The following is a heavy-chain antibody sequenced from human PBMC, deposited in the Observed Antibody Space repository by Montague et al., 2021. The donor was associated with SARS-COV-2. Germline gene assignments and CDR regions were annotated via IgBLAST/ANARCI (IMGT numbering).Heavy chain of an antibody. CDR3: LRAGGFDNRPPV. J-gene: IGHJ4*02. D-gene: IGHD3-10*01. Sequence: SETLSLTCCILCRATQGTNGRAQVCNPVTIGLGMLGEVRHRGDTNYNPPFKSRVTISVDQSKNQYSLELNFVTAADTALYYCLRAGGFDNRPPVWGQGVLVIVSS. CDR1: CRATQGTNG. V-gene: IGHV4-4*02. CDR2: VRHRGDT.